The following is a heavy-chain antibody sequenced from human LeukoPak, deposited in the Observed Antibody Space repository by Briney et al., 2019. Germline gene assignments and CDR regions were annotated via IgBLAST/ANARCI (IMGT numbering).Heavy chain of an antibody. J-gene: IGHJ6*02. CDR1: GFTFSAYA. CDR2: ISSDGTHK. Sequence: PGRSLRLSCAASGFTFSAYAMHWVRQAPGKGPEWVAVISSDGTHKIYADSVKGRFTISRDNSEKKLYLRMNSLRVEDTAMYYCARDKVASWYYYGMDVWGQGTTVSVSS. CDR3: ARDKVASWYYYGMDV. D-gene: IGHD2-15*01. V-gene: IGHV3-30-3*01.